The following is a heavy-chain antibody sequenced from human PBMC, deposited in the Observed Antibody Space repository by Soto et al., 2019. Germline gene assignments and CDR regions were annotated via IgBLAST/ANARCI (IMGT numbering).Heavy chain of an antibody. Sequence: SETLSLTCSVSGGSISGSYWSWIRQSPGKGLEWLGYVYYTGSTNYSPSLRSRVSISVDTSKNEFSLRLSSVTAADTAVYFCARSVTVPGAHIDYWGQGALVTVSS. J-gene: IGHJ4*02. V-gene: IGHV4-59*01. CDR1: GGSISGSY. D-gene: IGHD2-8*02. CDR3: ARSVTVPGAHIDY. CDR2: VYYTGST.